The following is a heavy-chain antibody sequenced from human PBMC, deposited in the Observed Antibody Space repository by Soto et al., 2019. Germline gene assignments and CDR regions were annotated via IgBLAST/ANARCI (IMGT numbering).Heavy chain of an antibody. CDR2: ISSSSSTI. V-gene: IGHV3-48*01. D-gene: IGHD2-2*02. CDR1: GFTFSSYS. CDR3: ATAVDIPMEYAFDI. J-gene: IGHJ3*02. Sequence: GGSLRLSCAASGFTFSSYSMNWVRQAPGKGLEWVSYISSSSSTIYYADSVKGRFTISSDNAKNSLYLQMNSLRAEDTAVYYCATAVDIPMEYAFDIWGQGTMVTVSS.